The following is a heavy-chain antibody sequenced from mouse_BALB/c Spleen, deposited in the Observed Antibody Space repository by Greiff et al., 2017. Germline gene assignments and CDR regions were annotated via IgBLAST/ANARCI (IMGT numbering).Heavy chain of an antibody. D-gene: IGHD3-2*01. CDR3: ARSDSSGYTWFAY. Sequence: EVQRVESGPELVKPGASVKISCKASGYTFTDYNMHWVKQSHGKSLEWIGYIYPYNGGTGYNQKFKSKATLTVDNSSSTAYMELRSLTSEDSAVYYCARSDSSGYTWFAYWGQGTLVTVSA. CDR1: GYTFTDYN. J-gene: IGHJ3*01. CDR2: IYPYNGGT. V-gene: IGHV1S29*02.